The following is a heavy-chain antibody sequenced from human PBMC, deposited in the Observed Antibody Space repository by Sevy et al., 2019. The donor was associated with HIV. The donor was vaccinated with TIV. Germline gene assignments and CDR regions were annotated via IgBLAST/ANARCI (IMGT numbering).Heavy chain of an antibody. Sequence: GGSLRLSCAASGFTFSNAGMNWVRQAPGKGLEWAGRIKRKTDGGTTDYAAPVKGRFTISRDDSKNTLYLQMNSLKTEDTAVYYCTTDGGGYNYGYSFDYWGQGTLVTVSS. CDR1: GFTFSNAG. CDR3: TTDGGGYNYGYSFDY. D-gene: IGHD5-18*01. CDR2: IKRKTDGGTT. V-gene: IGHV3-15*07. J-gene: IGHJ4*02.